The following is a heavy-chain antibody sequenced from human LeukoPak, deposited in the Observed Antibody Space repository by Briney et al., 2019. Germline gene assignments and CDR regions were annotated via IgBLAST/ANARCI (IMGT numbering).Heavy chain of an antibody. Sequence: SETLSLTCTVSGGSISSYYWSWVRQPPGKGLEWIGYIHYTGSTNYNPSLKSRVSISLDTSKNEFSLRVNSLTAADTAVCYCARCHSGSQSFWFDPWGQGTLVSVSS. CDR3: ARCHSGSQSFWFDP. V-gene: IGHV4-59*12. J-gene: IGHJ5*02. D-gene: IGHD1-26*01. CDR2: IHYTGST. CDR1: GGSISSYY.